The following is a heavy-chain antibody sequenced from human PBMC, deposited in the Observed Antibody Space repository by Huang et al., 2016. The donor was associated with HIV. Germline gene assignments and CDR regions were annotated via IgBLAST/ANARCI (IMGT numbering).Heavy chain of an antibody. CDR3: ARHLMPTIYSTNFDY. Sequence: EVQLVQSGAAVKKPGESLKISCQGSGYRFTSHWIGWVRQMPGKGLGWSGVIDPGDSGTRYSPSFQGQVTLSVEKSNSTAYLQGSSLKASDTAMYYCARHLMPTIYSTNFDYWGQGTLVTVSS. D-gene: IGHD1-1*01. CDR1: GYRFTSHW. V-gene: IGHV5-51*01. J-gene: IGHJ4*02. CDR2: IDPGDSGT.